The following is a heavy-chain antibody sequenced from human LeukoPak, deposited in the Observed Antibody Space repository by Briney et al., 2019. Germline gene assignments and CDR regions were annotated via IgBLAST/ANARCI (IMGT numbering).Heavy chain of an antibody. V-gene: IGHV4-61*02. J-gene: IGHJ6*03. Sequence: MSSETLSLTCTVSGGSISSGSYYWSWIRQPAGKGLEWIGRIYTSGSTNYNPSLKSRVTISVDTSKNQFSLKLSSVTAADTAVYYCARGGGGYGSGSSYYYYYYMDVWGKGTTVTISS. CDR1: GGSISSGSYY. CDR2: IYTSGST. CDR3: ARGGGGYGSGSSYYYYYYMDV. D-gene: IGHD3-10*01.